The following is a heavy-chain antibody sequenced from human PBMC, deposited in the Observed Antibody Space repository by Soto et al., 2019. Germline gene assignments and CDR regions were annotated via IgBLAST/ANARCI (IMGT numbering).Heavy chain of an antibody. J-gene: IGHJ5*02. Sequence: QVQLVESGGGVVQPGRSLRLSCAASGFTFSSYGMHWVRQAPGKGLEWVAVISYDGSNKYYADSVKGRFTISRDNSKNTLYLQMNSLRAEDTAVYYCAKDYNHGSGIAEEPVWFDPWGQGTLVTVSS. V-gene: IGHV3-30*18. CDR2: ISYDGSNK. D-gene: IGHD6-13*01. CDR1: GFTFSSYG. CDR3: AKDYNHGSGIAEEPVWFDP.